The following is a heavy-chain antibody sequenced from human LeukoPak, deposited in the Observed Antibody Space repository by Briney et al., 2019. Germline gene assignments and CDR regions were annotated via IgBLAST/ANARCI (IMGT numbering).Heavy chain of an antibody. CDR2: IDQDGSAE. CDR1: RFTFSNYW. Sequence: GALRLSCAGPRFTFSNYWMSWARQSTGRGLEWVANIDQDGSAEYYVDSVGGRFTVSRDNAKNSLYLQIDSLRAEDTAVYYCARADNYGSILDYWGRGTLVTVSS. D-gene: IGHD3-10*01. J-gene: IGHJ4*02. CDR3: ARADNYGSILDY. V-gene: IGHV3-7*04.